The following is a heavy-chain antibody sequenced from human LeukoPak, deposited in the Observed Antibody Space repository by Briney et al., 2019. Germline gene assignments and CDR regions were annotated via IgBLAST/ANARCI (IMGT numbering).Heavy chain of an antibody. CDR3: ARVTTSGSYKFDY. CDR2: IYTSGST. CDR1: GFTVSSNY. V-gene: IGHV3-53*01. J-gene: IGHJ4*02. Sequence: GGSLRLSCAASGFTVSSNYISWVRQAPGKGLEWVSFIYTSGSTYYADSVKGRFTISRDNSKNTLYLQMSSLRAEDTAVYYCARVTTSGSYKFDYWGQGTLVTVSS. D-gene: IGHD3-10*01.